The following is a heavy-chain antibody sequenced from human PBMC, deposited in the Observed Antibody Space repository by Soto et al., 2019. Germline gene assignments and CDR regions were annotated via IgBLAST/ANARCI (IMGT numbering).Heavy chain of an antibody. CDR2: IIPICGTA. Sequence: QVQLVQCGAEVKKPGSSVKVSCKASGGTYSSYAISWVRQAPGQGLEWMGGIIPICGTATYAQKFQGRVTITADESTSTAYMELSSLRSEETAVYYCAGGQVGAAPGWFDPWGQGTLVTVSS. D-gene: IGHD1-26*01. CDR3: AGGQVGAAPGWFDP. V-gene: IGHV1-69*12. CDR1: GGTYSSYA. J-gene: IGHJ5*02.